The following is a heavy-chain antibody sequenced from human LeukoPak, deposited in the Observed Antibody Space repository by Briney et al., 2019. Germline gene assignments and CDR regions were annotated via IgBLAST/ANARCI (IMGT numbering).Heavy chain of an antibody. CDR2: MNPNSGNT. V-gene: IGHV1-8*01. J-gene: IGHJ4*02. CDR1: GYTFTSYD. Sequence: ASVKVSCKASGYTFTSYDINWVRQATGQGLEWMGWMNPNSGNTGYAQRFQGRVTMTRNTSISTAYMELSSLRSEDTAVYYCAREAKVDTAMVPNFDYWGQGTLVTVSS. CDR3: AREAKVDTAMVPNFDY. D-gene: IGHD5-18*01.